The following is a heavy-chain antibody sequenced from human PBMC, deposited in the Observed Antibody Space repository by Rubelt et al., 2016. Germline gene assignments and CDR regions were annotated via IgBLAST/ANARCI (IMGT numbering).Heavy chain of an antibody. V-gene: IGHV1-69*06. CDR1: GGTFSSYA. CDR2: IIPIFGTA. D-gene: IGHD3-22*01. Sequence: QVQLVQSGAEVKKPGSSVKVSCKASGGTFSSYAISWVRQAPGQGLEWMGGIIPIFGTANYAQKFQGRVTITADKSTSTAYMVLSSLRAEDTAVYYCARDLVGVVITTHDAFDIWGQGTMVTVSS. CDR3: ARDLVGVVITTHDAFDI. J-gene: IGHJ3*02.